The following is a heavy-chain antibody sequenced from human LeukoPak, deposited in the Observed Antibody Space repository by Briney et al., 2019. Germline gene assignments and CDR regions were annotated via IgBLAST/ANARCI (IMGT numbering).Heavy chain of an antibody. D-gene: IGHD2-21*02. CDR3: ARLPMAVTPHVDY. CDR2: MSYSGST. Sequence: SETLSLTCTVSGGSVSSGTYYWSWIRQPPGKGPEWIAYMSYSGSTNYNPSLKSRVTISLGMSKNQFSLKLSSVTAADTAVYYCARLPMAVTPHVDYWGQGTLVTVSS. CDR1: GGSVSSGTYY. J-gene: IGHJ4*02. V-gene: IGHV4-61*01.